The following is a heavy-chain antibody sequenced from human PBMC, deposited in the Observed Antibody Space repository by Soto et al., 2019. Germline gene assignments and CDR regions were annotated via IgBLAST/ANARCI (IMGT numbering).Heavy chain of an antibody. CDR2: MNPNSGNT. CDR3: ARGLRGYCSSTSCYGRGELGGSRNYYYYYMDV. Sequence: ASVKVSCKASGYTFTSYDINWVRQATGQGLEWMGWMNPNSGNTGYAQKFQGRVTMTRNTSISTAYMELSSLRSEDTAVYYCARGLRGYCSSTSCYGRGELGGSRNYYYYYMDVWGKGTTVTVSS. V-gene: IGHV1-8*01. D-gene: IGHD2-2*03. CDR1: GYTFTSYD. J-gene: IGHJ6*03.